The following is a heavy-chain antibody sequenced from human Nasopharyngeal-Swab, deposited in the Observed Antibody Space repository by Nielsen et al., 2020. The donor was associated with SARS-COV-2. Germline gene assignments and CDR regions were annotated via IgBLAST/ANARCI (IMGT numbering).Heavy chain of an antibody. CDR3: ARDYDILTGYYYYYYGMDV. D-gene: IGHD3-9*01. CDR2: INTNTGHP. Sequence: WVRQAPGQGLEWMGWINTNTGHPTYAQGFTERFVFSLDTSVSTAYLQISSLKAEDTAVCYCARDYDILTGYYYYYYGMDVWGQGTTVTVSS. V-gene: IGHV7-4-1*02. J-gene: IGHJ6*02.